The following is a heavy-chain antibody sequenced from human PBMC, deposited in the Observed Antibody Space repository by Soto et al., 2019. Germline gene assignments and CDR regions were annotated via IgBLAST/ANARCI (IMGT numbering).Heavy chain of an antibody. CDR2: INPSGGNT. J-gene: IGHJ6*02. CDR1: QYKFTNYC. CDR3: AIALFDTDSLPVGAKPRCYVMVV. D-gene: IGHD3-22*01. Sequence: ASVNVSFKAAQYKFTNYCVHWVRQAPGQWLELMGIINPSGGNTNYARMFRGRVTMTRDTSTSTVYMELSSLRSEDTAVYYCAIALFDTDSLPVGAKPRCYVMVVRGLWTTVTVSS. V-gene: IGHV1-46*01.